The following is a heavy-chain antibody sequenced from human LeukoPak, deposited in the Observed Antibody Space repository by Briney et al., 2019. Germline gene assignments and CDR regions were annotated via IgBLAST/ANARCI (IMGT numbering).Heavy chain of an antibody. D-gene: IGHD5-18*01. V-gene: IGHV3-48*02. Sequence: GGSLRLSCAASGFTFRSYAMQWVRQAPGKGLEWVSYITYNSGTIFYADSVKGRFTITRDNAKDSLYLQMSSLRDEDTAVYYCARDSGYSYADDYWGQGTLVTVSS. J-gene: IGHJ4*02. CDR3: ARDSGYSYADDY. CDR2: ITYNSGTI. CDR1: GFTFRSYA.